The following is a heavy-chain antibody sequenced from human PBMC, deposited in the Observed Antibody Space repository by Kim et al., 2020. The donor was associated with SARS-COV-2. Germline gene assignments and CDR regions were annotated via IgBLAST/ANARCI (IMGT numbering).Heavy chain of an antibody. CDR2: RT. V-gene: IGHV3-53*01. Sequence: RTYYAVSVNVRFTITRDNSKNTLYLQMNSLRAEDTAVYYCARLEVGALDYWGQGTLVTVSS. CDR3: ARLEVGALDY. D-gene: IGHD1-26*01. J-gene: IGHJ4*02.